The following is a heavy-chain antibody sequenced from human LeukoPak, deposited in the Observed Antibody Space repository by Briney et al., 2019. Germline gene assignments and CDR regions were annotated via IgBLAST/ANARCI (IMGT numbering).Heavy chain of an antibody. CDR3: ARGGKATVVTM. CDR1: GGSINSYY. CDR2: IYSSGST. D-gene: IGHD4-23*01. J-gene: IGHJ4*02. Sequence: SENLSLTCTVSGGSINSYYWSWIRQPAGKGLEWIGRIYSSGSTNYNPSLKSRVSMSVDTSKNQFSLKLTSVTAADTAVYYCARGGKATVVTMWGQGILVTVSS. V-gene: IGHV4-4*07.